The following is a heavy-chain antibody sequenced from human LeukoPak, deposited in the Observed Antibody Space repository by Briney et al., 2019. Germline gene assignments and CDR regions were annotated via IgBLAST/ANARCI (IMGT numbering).Heavy chain of an antibody. CDR2: INHSGST. J-gene: IGHJ6*03. D-gene: IGHD3-22*01. CDR3: ARGPYDSSDRRYYYYYYYMDV. CDR1: GGSFSGYY. V-gene: IGHV4-34*01. Sequence: SETLSLTCAVYGGSFSGYYWSWIRQPPGKGLEWIGEINHSGSTNYNPSLKSRVTISVDTSKNQFSLKLSSVTAADTAVYYCARGPYDSSDRRYYYYYYYMDVWGKGTTVTVSS.